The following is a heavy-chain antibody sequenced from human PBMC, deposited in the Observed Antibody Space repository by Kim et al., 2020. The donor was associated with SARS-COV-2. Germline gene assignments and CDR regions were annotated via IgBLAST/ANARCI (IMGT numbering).Heavy chain of an antibody. D-gene: IGHD1-26*01. Sequence: GGSLRLSCAASGFTFSSYGMHWVRQAPGKGLEWVAVISYDGSNKYYADSVKGRFTISRDNSKNTLYLQMNSLRAEDTAVYYCAKAFAGEWELRPFDYWGQGTLVTVSS. CDR1: GFTFSSYG. CDR2: ISYDGSNK. CDR3: AKAFAGEWELRPFDY. J-gene: IGHJ4*02. V-gene: IGHV3-30*18.